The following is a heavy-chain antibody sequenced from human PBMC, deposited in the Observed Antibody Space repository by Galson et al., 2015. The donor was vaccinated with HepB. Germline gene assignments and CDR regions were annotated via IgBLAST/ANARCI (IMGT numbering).Heavy chain of an antibody. J-gene: IGHJ4*02. CDR3: ARCRFYSSGRSFDY. V-gene: IGHV2-70*01. CDR2: IDWDDDK. D-gene: IGHD6-19*01. Sequence: PALVKPTQTLTLTCTFSGFSLSTSGMCVSWIRQPPGKALEWLALIDWDDDKYYSTSLKTRLTIPKDTSKNQVVLTMTNMDPVDTATYYCARCRFYSSGRSFDYWCQGTLVTVSS. CDR1: GFSLSTSGMC.